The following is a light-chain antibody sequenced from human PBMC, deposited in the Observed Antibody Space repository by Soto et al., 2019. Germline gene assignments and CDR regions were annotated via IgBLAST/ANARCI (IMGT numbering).Light chain of an antibody. Sequence: EIVLTQSPATLSLSPGERATLSCRASQSVSSYLAWYQQKPGQAPRLLIYDASNRATGIPARFSGGGSGTDFPLPIRSLEPEDFAVYYCQQRFNWPRFTFGQGTKLEIK. J-gene: IGKJ2*01. V-gene: IGKV3-11*01. CDR3: QQRFNWPRFT. CDR1: QSVSSY. CDR2: DAS.